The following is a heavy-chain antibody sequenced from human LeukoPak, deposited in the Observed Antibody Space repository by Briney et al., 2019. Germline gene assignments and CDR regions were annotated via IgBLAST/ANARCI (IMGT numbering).Heavy chain of an antibody. J-gene: IGHJ4*02. D-gene: IGHD6-6*01. CDR1: GFTFSSYA. CDR2: ISYDGSNK. V-gene: IGHV3-30-3*01. CDR3: ARSSDSSDLGY. Sequence: AGGSLRLSCAASGFTFSSYAMHWVRQAPGKGLEWVAVISYDGSNKYYADSVKGRFTISRDNAKNTVYLQMNSLRADDTAVYYCARSSDSSDLGYWGQGTLVTVSS.